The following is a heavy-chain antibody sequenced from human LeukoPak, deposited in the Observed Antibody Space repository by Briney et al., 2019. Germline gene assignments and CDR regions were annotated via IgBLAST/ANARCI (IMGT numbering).Heavy chain of an antibody. CDR2: IIPIFGTA. V-gene: IGHV1-69*01. CDR3: ARVVTPRYCSTPSCYWKGWFDP. Sequence: ASVKVSCKASGGTFSSYAISWVRQAPGQGLEWMGGIIPIFGTASFAQKFQGRVTITADESTGTAYMELSSLRSEGTAVYYCARVVTPRYCSTPSCYWKGWFDPWGQGTLVTVSS. J-gene: IGHJ5*02. CDR1: GGTFSSYA. D-gene: IGHD2-2*01.